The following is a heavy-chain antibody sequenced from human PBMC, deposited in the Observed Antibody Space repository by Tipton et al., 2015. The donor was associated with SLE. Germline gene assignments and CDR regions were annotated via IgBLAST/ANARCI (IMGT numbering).Heavy chain of an antibody. CDR2: IWYDGSNK. V-gene: IGHV3-33*01. Sequence: RSLRLSCAASGFTFSSYGMHWVRQAPGKGLEWVAVIWYDGSNKYYADSVKGRFTISRDNSKNTLYLQMNSLRAEDTAVYYCARDGGYYYDSSGYYHGAFDIRGQGTMVTVSS. CDR1: GFTFSSYG. J-gene: IGHJ3*02. D-gene: IGHD3-22*01. CDR3: ARDGGYYYDSSGYYHGAFDI.